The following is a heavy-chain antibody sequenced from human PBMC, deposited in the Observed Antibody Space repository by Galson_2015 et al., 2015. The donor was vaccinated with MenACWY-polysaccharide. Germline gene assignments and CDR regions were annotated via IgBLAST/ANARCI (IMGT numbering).Heavy chain of an antibody. CDR2: IKEGGSEK. CDR3: ARVSVRFGGARTSVIDY. D-gene: IGHD3-16*01. J-gene: IGHJ4*02. CDR1: GFTFSSYW. V-gene: IGHV3-7*03. Sequence: SLRLSCAASGFTFSSYWMSWVRQAPGKGLEWVANIKEGGSEKYYVDSVKGRFTISRDNAKNSLYLQMNSLRAEDTAVYYCARVSVRFGGARTSVIDYWGQGNLVTVSS.